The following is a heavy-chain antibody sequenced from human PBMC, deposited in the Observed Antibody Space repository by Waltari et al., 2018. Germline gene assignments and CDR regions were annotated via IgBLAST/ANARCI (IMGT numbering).Heavy chain of an antibody. J-gene: IGHJ4*02. Sequence: QLQLQDSGPGLVKPSEPLSLTCTVSGGSISISTYYWGWLRQPPGKGLEWFGSIYYSGSTYYNPSLKSRVTTSVDTSKNQFSLKLSSVTAADTAVYYCMVATKGNDYWGQGTLVTVSS. CDR3: MVATKGNDY. CDR2: IYYSGST. D-gene: IGHD5-12*01. CDR1: GGSISISTYY. V-gene: IGHV4-39*01.